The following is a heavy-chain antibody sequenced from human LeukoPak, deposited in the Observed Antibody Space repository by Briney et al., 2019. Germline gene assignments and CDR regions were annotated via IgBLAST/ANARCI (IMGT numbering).Heavy chain of an antibody. V-gene: IGHV3-9*01. J-gene: IGHJ4*02. CDR1: GFTFDDYA. CDR3: AKDDYGDRGLFDY. Sequence: PGRSLRLSCAASGFTFDDYAMHWVRQAPGKGLEWVSGISWNSGSIGYADSVKGRFTISRDNAKNSLYLQMNSLRAEDTALYYCAKDDYGDRGLFDYWGQGTLVTVSS. D-gene: IGHD4-17*01. CDR2: ISWNSGSI.